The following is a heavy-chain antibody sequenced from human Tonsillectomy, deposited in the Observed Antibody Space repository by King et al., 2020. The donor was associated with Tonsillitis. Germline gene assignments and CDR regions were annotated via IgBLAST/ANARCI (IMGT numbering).Heavy chain of an antibody. D-gene: IGHD3-22*01. CDR3: ARDFSPSPYDSNVYNYDAFDI. J-gene: IGHJ3*02. Sequence: QLVQSGGGLVQPGGSLRLSCAASGFTINSYWMTWIRRAPGKGLEWVANINQDGGGKSYVDSVKGRFTISRDNAKNSFYLQMNSLRAEDTALYYCARDFSPSPYDSNVYNYDAFDIWGPGTMVTVSS. CDR2: INQDGGGK. V-gene: IGHV3-7*01. CDR1: GFTINSYW.